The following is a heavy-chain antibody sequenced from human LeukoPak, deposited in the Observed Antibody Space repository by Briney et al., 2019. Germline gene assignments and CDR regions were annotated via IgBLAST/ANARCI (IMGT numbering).Heavy chain of an antibody. CDR2: IIPIFGTA. V-gene: IGHV1-69*05. Sequence: APVKVSCKASGGTFSSYAISWVRQAPGQGLEWMGGIIPIFGTANYAQKFQGRVTITTDESTSTAYMELSSLRSEDTAVYYCARDRRYQLPNESHYYYYYMDVWGKGTTVTVSS. CDR3: ARDRRYQLPNESHYYYYYMDV. J-gene: IGHJ6*03. CDR1: GGTFSSYA. D-gene: IGHD2-2*01.